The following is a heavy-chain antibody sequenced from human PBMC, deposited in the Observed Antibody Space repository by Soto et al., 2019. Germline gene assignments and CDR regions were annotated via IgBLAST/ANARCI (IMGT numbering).Heavy chain of an antibody. CDR2: IYYSGST. CDR1: GGSISSHY. J-gene: IGHJ4*02. V-gene: IGHV4-59*11. Sequence: SETLSLTCTVSGGSISSHYWSWIRQPPGKGLEWIGYIYYSGSTNYNPSLKSRVTISVDTSKNQFSLKLSSVTAADTAVYYCARDFYGDYNFDYWGQGTLVTVSS. CDR3: ARDFYGDYNFDY. D-gene: IGHD4-17*01.